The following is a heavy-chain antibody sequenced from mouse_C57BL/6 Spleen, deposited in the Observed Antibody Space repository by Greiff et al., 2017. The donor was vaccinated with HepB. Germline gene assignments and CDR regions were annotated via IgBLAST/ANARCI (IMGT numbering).Heavy chain of an antibody. V-gene: IGHV5-9-1*02. J-gene: IGHJ2*01. D-gene: IGHD1-1*01. CDR1: GFTFSSYA. CDR3: TRGVVGYFDY. CDR2: ISSGGDYI. Sequence: DVQLQESGEGLVKPGGSLKLSCAASGFTFSSYAMSWVRQTPEKRLEWVAYISSGGDYIYYADTVKGRFTISRDNARNTLYLQMSSLKSEDTAMYYCTRGVVGYFDYWGQGTTLTVSS.